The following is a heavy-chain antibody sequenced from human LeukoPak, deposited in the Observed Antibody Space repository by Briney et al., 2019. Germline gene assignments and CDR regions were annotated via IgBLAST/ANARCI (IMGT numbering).Heavy chain of an antibody. CDR3: ATEKDLLLDS. V-gene: IGHV1-24*01. CDR2: FDPGDDET. D-gene: IGHD1-26*01. Sequence: GASVKVSCKVSGYSLSELSTHWVRQAPGQGLEWMGGFDPGDDETIYAQEFQGRVTMTEDTSTDTAYLELSGLRSEDTAVYFCATEKDLLLDSWGEGTPVTVSS. J-gene: IGHJ5*01. CDR1: GYSLSELS.